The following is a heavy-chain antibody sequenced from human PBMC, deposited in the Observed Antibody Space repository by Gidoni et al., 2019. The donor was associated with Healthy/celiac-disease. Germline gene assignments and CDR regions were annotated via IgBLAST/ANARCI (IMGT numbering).Heavy chain of an antibody. Sequence: QVQLVESGGGVVQPGRSLRLSGAASGLTFGSYGMHWVRQAPGTGLEWVAVIWYDGSNKYYADSVKGRFTISRDNSKNTLYLQMNSLRAEDTAVYYCARDLGGRTNENYDYWGQGTLVTVSS. CDR3: ARDLGGRTNENYDY. CDR1: GLTFGSYG. D-gene: IGHD2-2*01. CDR2: IWYDGSNK. V-gene: IGHV3-33*01. J-gene: IGHJ4*02.